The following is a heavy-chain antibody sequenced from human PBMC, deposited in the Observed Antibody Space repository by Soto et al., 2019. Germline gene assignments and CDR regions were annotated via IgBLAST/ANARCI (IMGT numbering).Heavy chain of an antibody. D-gene: IGHD2-21*02. CDR3: TLHIVVVTAIHNYFDS. Sequence: ESGGGLVKPGGSLRLSCAASGFTFSDAWMSWVRQAPGKGLEWVGRIKSKTDGGTTDYAAPVKGRFTISRDDSKNTLYLQMNSLKTEDTAVYYCTLHIVVVTAIHNYFDSWGQGTLVTVSS. J-gene: IGHJ4*02. V-gene: IGHV3-15*01. CDR2: IKSKTDGGTT. CDR1: GFTFSDAW.